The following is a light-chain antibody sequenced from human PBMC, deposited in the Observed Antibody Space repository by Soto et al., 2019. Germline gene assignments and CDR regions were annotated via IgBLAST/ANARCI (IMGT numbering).Light chain of an antibody. CDR1: QSISSY. Sequence: DIEMTQSPSSLSASVGDRVTITCRASQSISSYLNWYQQKPGNAPNLLIYAASTLQSGVPSRFSAYGSETDFTLTIRNLQAEDFATYYCQQSYTTPRTFGQGTKVEVK. CDR3: QQSYTTPRT. CDR2: AAS. V-gene: IGKV1-39*01. J-gene: IGKJ1*01.